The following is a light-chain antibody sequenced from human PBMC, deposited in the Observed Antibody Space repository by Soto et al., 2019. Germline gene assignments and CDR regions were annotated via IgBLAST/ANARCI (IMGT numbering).Light chain of an antibody. V-gene: IGLV1-40*01. CDR1: SSYIGAGYD. CDR2: GNS. J-gene: IGLJ3*02. CDR3: QSYDSSLSGSRV. Sequence: QAVVTQPPSVSGAPGQRVTISCTGSSSYIGAGYDVHWYQQLPGTAPKLLIYGNSNRPSGVPDRFSGSKSGTSASLAITGLQAEDEADYYCQSYDSSLSGSRVFGGGTQLTVL.